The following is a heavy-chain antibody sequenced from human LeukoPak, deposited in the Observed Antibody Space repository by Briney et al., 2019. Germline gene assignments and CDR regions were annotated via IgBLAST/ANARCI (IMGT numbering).Heavy chain of an antibody. Sequence: PSETLSLTCTVSGGSISAYSWGWTRQPPGKGLEWIAYISDIGSINYNPSLKSRVTISLDTSKNQLSLKLSSVTAADTAVYYCAGHHPRNTVDFWGQGTLVTVSS. V-gene: IGHV4-59*08. D-gene: IGHD2/OR15-2a*01. J-gene: IGHJ4*02. CDR3: AGHHPRNTVDF. CDR1: GGSISAYS. CDR2: ISDIGSI.